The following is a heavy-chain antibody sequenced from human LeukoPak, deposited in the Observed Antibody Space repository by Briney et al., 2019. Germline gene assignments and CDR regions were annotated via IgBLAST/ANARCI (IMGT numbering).Heavy chain of an antibody. Sequence: SGGSLRLSCAASGFTFSNYAMSWVRQAPGKGLEWVSGISGSGVTIVYADSVTGLFTISRDNSKNTLYLQMTSLRAEDTAVYYCAKDARLGTTNHFDHWGQGTLVTVSS. D-gene: IGHD1-26*01. V-gene: IGHV3-23*01. J-gene: IGHJ4*02. CDR2: ISGSGVTI. CDR3: AKDARLGTTNHFDH. CDR1: GFTFSNYA.